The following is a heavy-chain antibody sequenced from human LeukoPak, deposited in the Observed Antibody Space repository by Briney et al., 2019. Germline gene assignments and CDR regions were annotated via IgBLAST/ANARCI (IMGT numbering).Heavy chain of an antibody. V-gene: IGHV4-4*07. CDR2: IYTSGST. Sequence: PSETLSLTCTVSGGAISSGYGSWIRQPAGKGLEWIGRIYTSGSTNYNPSLKSRVTMSVDTSKNQFSLKLSSVTAADTAVYYCARVSPSYSSRGGVPYYMDVWGKGTTVTVSS. D-gene: IGHD3-10*01. CDR3: ARVSPSYSSRGGVPYYMDV. CDR1: GGAISSGY. J-gene: IGHJ6*03.